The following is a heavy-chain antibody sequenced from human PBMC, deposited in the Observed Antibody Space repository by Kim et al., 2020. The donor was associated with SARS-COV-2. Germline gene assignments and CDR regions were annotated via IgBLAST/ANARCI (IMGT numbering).Heavy chain of an antibody. CDR3: AKSSFLTGSFVAYYYYGMDV. CDR2: ISGSGGST. Sequence: GGSLRLSCAASGFTFSSYAMSWVRQAPGKGLEWVSAISGSGGSTYYADSVKGRFTISRDNSKNTLYLQMNSLRAEDTAVYYCAKSSFLTGSFVAYYYYGMDVWGQGTTVTVSS. V-gene: IGHV3-23*01. D-gene: IGHD3-9*01. CDR1: GFTFSSYA. J-gene: IGHJ6*02.